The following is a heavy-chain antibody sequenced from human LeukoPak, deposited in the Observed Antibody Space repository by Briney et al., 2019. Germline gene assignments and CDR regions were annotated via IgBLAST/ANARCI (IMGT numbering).Heavy chain of an antibody. J-gene: IGHJ4*02. CDR3: ARRRITIFGVVIGPSTFFDY. V-gene: IGHV4-59*12. D-gene: IGHD3-3*01. CDR2: IYYSGST. Sequence: PSETLSLTCTVSGGSISSYYWSWIRQPPGKGLEWIGYIYYSGSTNYNPSLKSRVTISVDTSKNQFSLKLSSVTAADTAVYYCARRRITIFGVVIGPSTFFDYWGQGTLVTVSS. CDR1: GGSISSYY.